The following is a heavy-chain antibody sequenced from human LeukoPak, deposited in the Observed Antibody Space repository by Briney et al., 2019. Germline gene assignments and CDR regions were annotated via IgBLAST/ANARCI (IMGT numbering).Heavy chain of an antibody. CDR3: ARRPGEYGGNDFDY. Sequence: KPSETLSLTCTVSGASISNFYWNWIRQPPGKGLEWIGNIYYSGSTNSGSTDYNPSLKSRVTISVDTSKNQFSLKLTSVTVADTAVYYCARRPGEYGGNDFDYWGQGTLVTVSS. J-gene: IGHJ4*02. CDR1: GASISNFY. CDR2: IYYSGST. V-gene: IGHV4-59*01. D-gene: IGHD4/OR15-4a*01.